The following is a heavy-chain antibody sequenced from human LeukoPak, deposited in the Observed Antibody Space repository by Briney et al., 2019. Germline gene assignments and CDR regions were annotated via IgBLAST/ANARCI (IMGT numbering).Heavy chain of an antibody. J-gene: IGHJ4*02. CDR2: IFSSGIT. V-gene: IGHV4-4*09. Sequence: SETLSVTCTVSGGSISSYNWSWVRQPPGKGLERMGYIFSSGITKYNPSLKSRVTISVDTSKNQSSLNLSSVPAADTAVYYCARRTTGMNLDYWGQGTLVTVSS. D-gene: IGHD1-14*01. CDR3: ARRTTGMNLDY. CDR1: GGSISSYN.